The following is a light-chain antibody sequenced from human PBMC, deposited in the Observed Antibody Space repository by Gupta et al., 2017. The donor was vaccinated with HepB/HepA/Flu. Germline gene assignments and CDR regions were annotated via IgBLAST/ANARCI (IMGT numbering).Light chain of an antibody. J-gene: IGLJ3*02. CDR3: SSDTSSSTLV. V-gene: IGLV2-14*01. Sequence: QSALTQPASVSGSPGQSITISCTGTSSDVGGYNYVSWYQQHPGKAPKLMIYDVSERPSGVSNRFSGSKSGNTASLTISGLQAEDEADYYCSSDTSSSTLVFGGGTKLTVL. CDR2: DVS. CDR1: SSDVGGYNY.